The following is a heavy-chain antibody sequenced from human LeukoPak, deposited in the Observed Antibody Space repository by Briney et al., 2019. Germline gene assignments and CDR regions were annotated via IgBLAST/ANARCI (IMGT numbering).Heavy chain of an antibody. J-gene: IGHJ4*02. CDR2: IKQDGSEK. CDR1: GCTFSSYW. Sequence: GGSLRLSCAASGCTFSSYWMSWVRQAPGKGLEWVANIKQDGSEKYYVDSVKGRFTISRDNAKNSLYLQMNSLRAEDTAVYYCASPRGYGYYFDYWGQGTLVTVSS. V-gene: IGHV3-7*01. D-gene: IGHD5-12*01. CDR3: ASPRGYGYYFDY.